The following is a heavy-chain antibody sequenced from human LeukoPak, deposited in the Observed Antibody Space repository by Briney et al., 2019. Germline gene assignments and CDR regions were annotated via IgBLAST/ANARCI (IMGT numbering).Heavy chain of an antibody. J-gene: IGHJ4*02. Sequence: SETLSLNCTVSGGSISDYCWSWIRQPPGKGLEWIGYFSNSGTTNQNPSLKSRVTMSVDTSKNQFSLKLSSVTAADTAVYYCARGPNWGDYWGQGALVTVSS. CDR1: GGSISDYC. CDR3: ARGPNWGDY. V-gene: IGHV4-59*12. D-gene: IGHD7-27*01. CDR2: FSNSGTT.